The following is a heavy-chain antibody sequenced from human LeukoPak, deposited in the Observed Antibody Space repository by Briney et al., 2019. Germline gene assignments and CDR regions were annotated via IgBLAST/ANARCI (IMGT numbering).Heavy chain of an antibody. CDR2: ISAYNGNT. J-gene: IGHJ6*03. D-gene: IGHD2-2*02. V-gene: IGHV1-18*01. CDR3: ARGQYCSSTSCYTVGAYYMDV. CDR1: GYTFTSYG. Sequence: ASVKVSCKASGYTFTSYGISWVRQAPGQGLEWMGWISAYNGNTNYAQKLQGRVTMTTDTSTSTAYMELRSLRSDDTAVYYCARGQYCSSTSCYTVGAYYMDVWGKGTTVTVSS.